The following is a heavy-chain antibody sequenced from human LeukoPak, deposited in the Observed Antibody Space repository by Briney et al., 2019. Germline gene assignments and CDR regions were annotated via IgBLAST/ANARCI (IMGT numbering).Heavy chain of an antibody. D-gene: IGHD2-8*01. CDR2: IDPNNGVT. Sequence: ASVKVSCKASGYTFTGYYVHWVRQAPGQGLEWMGWIDPNNGVTNYAQKFQGRVTMTRDTSISTAYMELSRLRSDDTAVYYCARPPGYCTNGVCHYDYWGQGTLVTVSS. J-gene: IGHJ4*02. V-gene: IGHV1-2*02. CDR1: GYTFTGYY. CDR3: ARPPGYCTNGVCHYDY.